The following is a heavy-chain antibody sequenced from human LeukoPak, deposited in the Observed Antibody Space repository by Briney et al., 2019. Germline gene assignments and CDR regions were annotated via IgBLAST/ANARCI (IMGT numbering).Heavy chain of an antibody. D-gene: IGHD6-19*01. V-gene: IGHV3-21*04. CDR2: ISSNSEYI. J-gene: IGHJ4*02. Sequence: GGSLRLSCAASGFTFSSYHINWVRQAPGKGLEWVSSISSNSEYIYYADSVKGRFTISRDNAKNSLYLQMNSLRAEDTAVYYCARTEPFPGIAVAGSFDYWGQGTLVTVSS. CDR3: ARTEPFPGIAVAGSFDY. CDR1: GFTFSSYH.